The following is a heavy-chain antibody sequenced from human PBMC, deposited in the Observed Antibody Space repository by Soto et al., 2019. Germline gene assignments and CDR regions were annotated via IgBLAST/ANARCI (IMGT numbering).Heavy chain of an antibody. Sequence: GASVEVSCKASGGTFSSYAISWVRQAPGQGLEWMGGIIPIFGTANYAQKFQGRVTITADESTSTAYMELSSLRSEDTAVYYCAEYYYDSSGYYYPAWFDPWGQGTLVTVSS. CDR2: IIPIFGTA. D-gene: IGHD3-22*01. J-gene: IGHJ5*02. CDR3: AEYYYDSSGYYYPAWFDP. CDR1: GGTFSSYA. V-gene: IGHV1-69*13.